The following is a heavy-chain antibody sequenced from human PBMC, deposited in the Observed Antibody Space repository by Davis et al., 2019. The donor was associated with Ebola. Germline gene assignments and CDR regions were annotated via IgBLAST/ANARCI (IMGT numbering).Heavy chain of an antibody. CDR3: ARVGDSSGWGY. J-gene: IGHJ4*02. D-gene: IGHD6-19*01. Sequence: AASVKVSCKASGYTFTSYDINWARQATGQGLEWMGWMNPNSGNTGYAQKFQGRVTMTRSTSISTAYMELRSLRSEDTAVYYCARVGDSSGWGYWGQGTLVTVSS. CDR1: GYTFTSYD. CDR2: MNPNSGNT. V-gene: IGHV1-8*01.